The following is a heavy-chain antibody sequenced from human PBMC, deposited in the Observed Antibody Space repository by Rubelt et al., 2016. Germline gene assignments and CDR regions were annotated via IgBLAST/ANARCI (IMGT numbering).Heavy chain of an antibody. V-gene: IGHV4-34*01. CDR1: GGSFSGYY. CDR2: INHSGST. CDR3: AGGKDGGWSYYYGMDV. D-gene: IGHD6-19*01. Sequence: QVQLQQWGAGLLKPSETLSLTCAVYGGSFSGYYWSWIRQPPGKGLEWIGEINHSGSTNYNPSLKSCVTLSGGQSKGQFYLKLSVGAAADTAVYYCAGGKDGGWSYYYGMDVWGQGTTVTVSS. J-gene: IGHJ6*02.